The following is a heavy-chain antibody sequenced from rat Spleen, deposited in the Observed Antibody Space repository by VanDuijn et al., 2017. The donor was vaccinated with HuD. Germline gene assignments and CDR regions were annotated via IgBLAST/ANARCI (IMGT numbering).Heavy chain of an antibody. Sequence: EVQLVESGGGLVQPGRSLKLSCAASGFTFSNYGMAWVRQAPTKGLEWVASITNSGGSTYYRDSVKGRFTISRDNAKSTLYLQMDSLRSEDTATYYCARHRRDGGYLDYWGQGVMVTVSS. V-gene: IGHV5S13*01. CDR2: ITNSGGST. CDR3: ARHRRDGGYLDY. D-gene: IGHD1-11*01. CDR1: GFTFSNYG. J-gene: IGHJ2*01.